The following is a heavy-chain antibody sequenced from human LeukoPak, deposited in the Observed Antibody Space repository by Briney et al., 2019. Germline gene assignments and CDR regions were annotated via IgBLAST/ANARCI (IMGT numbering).Heavy chain of an antibody. CDR2: IYHSGST. J-gene: IGHJ5*02. CDR1: GGSISSGGYS. D-gene: IGHD1-26*01. CDR3: AKDSGSITWFDP. V-gene: IGHV4-30-2*01. Sequence: PSENLSRTCAVSGGSISSGGYSWSWIRQPPGKGLEWIGYIYHSGSTYYNPSLKSRVTISVDRSKNQFSLRLSSVTAADTAVYYCAKDSGSITWFDPWGQGTLVTVSS.